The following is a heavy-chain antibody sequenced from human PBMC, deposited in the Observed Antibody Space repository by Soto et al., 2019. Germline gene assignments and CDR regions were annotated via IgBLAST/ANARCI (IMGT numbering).Heavy chain of an antibody. CDR2: IIPIFGTA. V-gene: IGHV1-69*01. CDR3: ARDLRLPSVVSWFDP. D-gene: IGHD2-15*01. CDR1: GGTFSSYA. Sequence: QVQLVQSGAEVKKPGSSVKVSCKASGGTFSSYAISWVRQAPGQGLEWMGGIIPIFGTANYAQKFQGRVTITADESTSKAYMELSSLRSEDTAVYYCARDLRLPSVVSWFDPWGQGTLVTVSS. J-gene: IGHJ5*02.